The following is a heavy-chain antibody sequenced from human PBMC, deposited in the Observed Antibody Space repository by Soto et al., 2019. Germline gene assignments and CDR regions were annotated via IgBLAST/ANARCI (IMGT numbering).Heavy chain of an antibody. CDR1: GGSISTSNW. CDR3: ARARATIAAAAIFDC. D-gene: IGHD6-13*01. CDR2: VYRTGST. J-gene: IGHJ4*02. Sequence: QVQLQESGPGLVKPSGTLSLTCAVSGGSISTSNWWSWVRQPPGKGLEWIGEVYRTGSTNYNPSLASRVIVSVDKAKNQLSLKLTSVTAADTAVYYCARARATIAAAAIFDCWGQGTLVTVSS. V-gene: IGHV4-4*02.